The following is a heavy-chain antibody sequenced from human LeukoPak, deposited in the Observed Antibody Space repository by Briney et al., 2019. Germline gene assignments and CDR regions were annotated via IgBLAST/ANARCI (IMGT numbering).Heavy chain of an antibody. D-gene: IGHD6-13*01. CDR3: ARPYTSSPGDYGMDV. Sequence: GGSLRLSWADSGFSFSSYSMNWARQAPGKGLEWVSSISSTSTYIYYADSVKGRFTISRDNSKNSLYLQMNSLRAEDTAVYYCARPYTSSPGDYGMDVWGKGTTVTVSS. CDR1: GFSFSSYS. V-gene: IGHV3-21*01. J-gene: IGHJ6*04. CDR2: ISSTSTYI.